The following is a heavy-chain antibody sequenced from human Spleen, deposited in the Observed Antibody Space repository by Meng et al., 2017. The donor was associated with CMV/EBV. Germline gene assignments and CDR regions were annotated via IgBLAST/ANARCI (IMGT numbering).Heavy chain of an antibody. CDR1: GFTFTKHW. V-gene: IGHV3-74*01. CDR2: INGDATRT. Sequence: LTCAASGFTFTKHWMHWVRQAPGKGLEWVSRINGDATRTSYVDSVEGRFTITRDNAKNTVHLQMNSLGAEDTAVYYCARDGGSTFFDYWGQGVLVTVSS. J-gene: IGHJ4*02. CDR3: ARDGGSTFFDY. D-gene: IGHD1-26*01.